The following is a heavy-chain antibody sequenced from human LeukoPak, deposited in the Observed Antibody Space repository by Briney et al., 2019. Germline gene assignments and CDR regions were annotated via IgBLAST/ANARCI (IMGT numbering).Heavy chain of an antibody. J-gene: IGHJ4*02. CDR2: IDYSGST. CDR1: GGSISSGGYY. Sequence: PSETLSLTCTVSGGSISSGGYYWSWIRQHPGKGLEWMGYIDYSGSTYYNPSLKSRVTISRDTSKNQFSLKLSSVTAADTAVYYCASWFYSIVDYWGQGALVTV. D-gene: IGHD2-8*01. V-gene: IGHV4-31*03. CDR3: ASWFYSIVDY.